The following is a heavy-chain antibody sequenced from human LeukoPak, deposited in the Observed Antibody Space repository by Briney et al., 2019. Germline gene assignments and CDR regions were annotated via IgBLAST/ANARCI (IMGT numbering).Heavy chain of an antibody. D-gene: IGHD6-19*01. V-gene: IGHV1-8*01. Sequence: ASVKVSCKASGYTFTSYDINWVRQATGQGLEWMGWMNPNSGNTGYAQKFQGRVTMTRNTSIGTAYMELSSLRSEDTAVYYCARGPRASGWSYYYYYYGMDVWGQGTTVTVSS. CDR1: GYTFTSYD. CDR2: MNPNSGNT. J-gene: IGHJ6*02. CDR3: ARGPRASGWSYYYYYYGMDV.